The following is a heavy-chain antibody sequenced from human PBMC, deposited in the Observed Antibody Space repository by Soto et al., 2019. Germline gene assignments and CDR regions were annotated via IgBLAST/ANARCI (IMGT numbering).Heavy chain of an antibody. V-gene: IGHV4-59*08. CDR1: GGSISSYY. Sequence: SSETLSLTCTVSGGSISSYYWSWIRQPPGKGLEWIGYIYYSGSTNYNPSLKSRVTISVGTSKNQFSLKLSSVTAADTAVYYCARQGDYGDYDAFDIWGQGTMVTVSS. D-gene: IGHD4-17*01. J-gene: IGHJ3*02. CDR3: ARQGDYGDYDAFDI. CDR2: IYYSGST.